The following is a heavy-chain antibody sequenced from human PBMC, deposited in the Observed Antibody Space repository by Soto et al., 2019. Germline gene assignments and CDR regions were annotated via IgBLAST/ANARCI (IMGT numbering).Heavy chain of an antibody. CDR3: TRDRLVAATSAPPYYYFGMDV. J-gene: IGHJ6*02. D-gene: IGHD2-15*01. V-gene: IGHV3-21*01. CDR1: GFTFSRYS. CDR2: ISTSTSYI. Sequence: GGSLRLSCAASGFTFSRYSMNWVRQAPGKGLEWVSSISTSTSYIYYADSVKGRFTISRDNAKNSLYLQMNSLRAEDTAVYYCTRDRLVAATSAPPYYYFGMDVWGQGTTVTVSS.